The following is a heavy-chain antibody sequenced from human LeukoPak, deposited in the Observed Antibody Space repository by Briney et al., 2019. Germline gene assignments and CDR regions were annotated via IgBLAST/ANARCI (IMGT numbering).Heavy chain of an antibody. J-gene: IGHJ4*02. D-gene: IGHD1/OR15-1a*01. Sequence: SETLSLTCAVYGGSFSDYYWNWIRQPPGKGLEWIGEINYFGSTNYNPSLKSRATISGDTSKNQFSLRLNSVTAADTAVYYCARGYREHQTFYSAHYFDYWAQGTLVTVSS. CDR2: INYFGST. V-gene: IGHV4-34*01. CDR3: ARGYREHQTFYSAHYFDY. CDR1: GGSFSDYY.